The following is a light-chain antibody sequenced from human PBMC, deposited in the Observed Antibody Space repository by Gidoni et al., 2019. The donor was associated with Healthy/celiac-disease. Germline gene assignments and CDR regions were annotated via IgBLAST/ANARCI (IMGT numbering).Light chain of an antibody. CDR3: CSYAGSYSWV. CDR2: DVS. Sequence: QSAPTQTRSVSRSPGQSVTISCTGTSSDVGGYNYVSWYQQHPGKAPKLMIYDVSKRPSGVPDRFSGSKSGNTASLTISGLQAEDEADYYCCSYAGSYSWVFGGGTKLTVL. J-gene: IGLJ3*02. CDR1: SSDVGGYNY. V-gene: IGLV2-11*01.